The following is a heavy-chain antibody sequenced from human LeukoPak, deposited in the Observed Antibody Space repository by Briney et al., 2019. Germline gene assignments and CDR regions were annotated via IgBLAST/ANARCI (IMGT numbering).Heavy chain of an antibody. V-gene: IGHV1-2*02. J-gene: IGHJ4*02. D-gene: IGHD6-25*01. CDR3: AINKAAKSLDY. CDR1: GYSFTSYW. CDR2: MNPNSGGT. Sequence: HGESLKISCKGSGYSFTSYWIGWVRQMPGKGLEWMAWMNPNSGGTSYAQKFQGRVTMTRDTSISTGYMELSRLRFDDTAVYYCAINKAAKSLDYWGQGTLVTVSS.